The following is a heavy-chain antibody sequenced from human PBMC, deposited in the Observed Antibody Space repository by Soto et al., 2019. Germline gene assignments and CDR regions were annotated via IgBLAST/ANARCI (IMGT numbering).Heavy chain of an antibody. D-gene: IGHD1-26*01. V-gene: IGHV4-39*01. CDR3: FSGLLLDAFDI. CDR2: IYYSGST. Sequence: QLQLQESGPGLVKPSETLSLTCTVSGGSISSSSYYWGWIRQPPGKGLEWIGSIYYSGSTYYNPSLKSRVTISVDTSKNQFSLKLSSVTAADTAVYYCFSGLLLDAFDIWGQGTMVTVSS. CDR1: GGSISSSSYY. J-gene: IGHJ3*02.